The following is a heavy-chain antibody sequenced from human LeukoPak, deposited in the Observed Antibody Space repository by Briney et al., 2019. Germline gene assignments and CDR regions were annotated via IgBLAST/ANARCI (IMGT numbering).Heavy chain of an antibody. V-gene: IGHV4-34*01. Sequence: PSETLSLTCAVYGGCFSGYYWSWSRQPPGKGLEWIGEMNHSGSTNYNPYLKSRVTISVDTSKNQFSLKLSSVTAADTAVYYCARGGRYYASSGYLKSGLDYWGQGTLVTVSS. D-gene: IGHD3-22*01. CDR1: GGCFSGYY. J-gene: IGHJ4*02. CDR3: ARGGRYYASSGYLKSGLDY. CDR2: MNHSGST.